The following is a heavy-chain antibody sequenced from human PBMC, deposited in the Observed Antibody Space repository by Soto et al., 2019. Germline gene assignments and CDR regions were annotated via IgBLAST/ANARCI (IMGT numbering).Heavy chain of an antibody. D-gene: IGHD2-15*01. CDR1: GYTFSTYG. J-gene: IGHJ6*02. CDR3: ARAAEKGSHGPDNYGMDV. V-gene: IGHV1-18*01. CDR2: ISAYNGYT. Sequence: QLQLVQSGAEVKKPGASVQVSCTASGYTFSTYGFNWVRQAPGPGLEWMGWISAYNGYTSYAQTFQGRVTMTTDTSTSTADMDMRSLSFDDTAVYYGARAAEKGSHGPDNYGMDVWGQGTTVTVSS.